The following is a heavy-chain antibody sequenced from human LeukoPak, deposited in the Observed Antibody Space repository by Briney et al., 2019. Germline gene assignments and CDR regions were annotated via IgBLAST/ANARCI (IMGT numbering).Heavy chain of an antibody. Sequence: SETLSLTCTVSSGSISTHYWSWIRQPAGKGLEWIGRISTTGSTNYNPSLKSRVTMSIDTSKNQFSLKLSSVTAADTAVYYCAREVEMATQFDYWGQGTLVTVSS. D-gene: IGHD5-24*01. CDR3: AREVEMATQFDY. J-gene: IGHJ4*02. CDR2: ISTTGST. CDR1: SGSISTHY. V-gene: IGHV4-4*07.